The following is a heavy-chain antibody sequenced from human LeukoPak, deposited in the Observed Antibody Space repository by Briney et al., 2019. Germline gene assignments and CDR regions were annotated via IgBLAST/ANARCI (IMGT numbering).Heavy chain of an antibody. CDR2: INPSGGTT. V-gene: IGHV1-46*01. CDR3: ARDPPYDYVWGSYRG. D-gene: IGHD3-16*02. J-gene: IGHJ4*02. CDR1: GYTFINYY. Sequence: ASVKVSCKASGYTFINYYMHWVRQAPGQGLEWMGIINPSGGTTSYAQNFQGRVTMTRDTSTSTVYMELSSLRSEDTAVYYCARDPPYDYVWGSYRGWGQGTLVTVSS.